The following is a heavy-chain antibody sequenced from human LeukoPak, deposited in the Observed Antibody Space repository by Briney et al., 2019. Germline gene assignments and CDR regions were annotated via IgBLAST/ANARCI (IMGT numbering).Heavy chain of an antibody. Sequence: GGSLRLSCAASGFTFNTYAMNWVRQAPGKGLEWVSGITTNGDSTYYADSVKGRFTISRDNAKNSLYLQMNSLRAEDTAVYYCARDAPDPYYDFWSGYPYKYYGMDVWGQGTTVTVSS. CDR3: ARDAPDPYYDFWSGYPYKYYGMDV. CDR2: ITTNGDST. V-gene: IGHV3-23*01. CDR1: GFTFNTYA. D-gene: IGHD3-3*01. J-gene: IGHJ6*02.